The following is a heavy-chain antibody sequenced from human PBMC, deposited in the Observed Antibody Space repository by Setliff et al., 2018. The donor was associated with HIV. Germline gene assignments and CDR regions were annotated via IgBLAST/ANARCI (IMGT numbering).Heavy chain of an antibody. J-gene: IGHJ5*02. D-gene: IGHD3-10*01. V-gene: IGHV1-2*02. CDR3: ARDDRGRVRGVGPFDP. Sequence: ASVKVSCKASGYPFSAFFIYWVRQVPGQGLEWLGWINPNGGFANYAQKFQGRVTMTRDTSISTAYMELSRLRSDDTAVYYCARDDRGRVRGVGPFDPWGQGTLVTVSS. CDR1: GYPFSAFF. CDR2: INPNGGFA.